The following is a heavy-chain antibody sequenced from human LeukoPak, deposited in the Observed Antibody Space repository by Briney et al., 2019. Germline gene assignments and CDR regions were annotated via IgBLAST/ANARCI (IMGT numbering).Heavy chain of an antibody. CDR1: GFIFSNFA. V-gene: IGHV3-53*01. CDR3: ARRLALTWGIDY. J-gene: IGHJ4*02. D-gene: IGHD3-16*01. Sequence: SGGSLRLSCAASGFIFSNFAMSWVRQAPGKGLEWVSVIYSGGTTYYADSVKGRFTISRDNSKNTLYLQMNSLRAEDTAVYYCARRLALTWGIDYWGQGTLVTVSS. CDR2: IYSGGTT.